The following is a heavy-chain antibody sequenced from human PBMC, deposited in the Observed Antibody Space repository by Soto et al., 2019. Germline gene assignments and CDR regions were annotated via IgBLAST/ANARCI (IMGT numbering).Heavy chain of an antibody. CDR1: GDSVSSPYY. CDR2: VFHTGTT. V-gene: IGHV4-4*02. CDR3: ARSAGWYAVHS. J-gene: IGHJ4*02. D-gene: IGHD6-19*01. Sequence: QVQLQESGPGLVKPSGTLSLTCAVSGDSVSSPYYWCWVRQPPGKGLEWIGEVFHTGTTSYNPSLRSRVTLSMDKSNNQFFLDLSSVTAADTAVYYCARSAGWYAVHSWGPGTLVIVSS.